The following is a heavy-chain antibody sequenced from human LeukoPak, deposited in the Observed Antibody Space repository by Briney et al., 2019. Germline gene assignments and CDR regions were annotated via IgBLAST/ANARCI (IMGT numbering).Heavy chain of an antibody. CDR3: ARGAEFVFDP. V-gene: IGHV4-30-4*01. D-gene: IGHD3-10*01. J-gene: IGHJ5*02. Sequence: SETLSLTCTVSGGSITSGDYYWSWIRQPPGKGLEWIAYMYYSGSTNYNPSLKSRVTISVDTSKNQFSLKLSSVTAADTAVYYCARGAEFVFDPWGQGTLVTVSS. CDR2: MYYSGST. CDR1: GGSITSGDYY.